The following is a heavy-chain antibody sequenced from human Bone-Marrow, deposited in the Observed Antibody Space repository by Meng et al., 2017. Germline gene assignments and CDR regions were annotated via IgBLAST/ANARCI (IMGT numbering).Heavy chain of an antibody. D-gene: IGHD3-16*01. J-gene: IGHJ5*02. CDR3: AKARLWGDNWFDP. Sequence: QVQLQQGGAGLLQPSETLSLTCAVYGGSFSGYYWSWIRQPPGKGLEWIGEINHSGSTNYNPSLKSRVTISVDTSKNQFSLKLSSVTAADTAVYYCAKARLWGDNWFDPWGQGTLVTVSS. CDR1: GGSFSGYY. CDR2: INHSGST. V-gene: IGHV4-34*01.